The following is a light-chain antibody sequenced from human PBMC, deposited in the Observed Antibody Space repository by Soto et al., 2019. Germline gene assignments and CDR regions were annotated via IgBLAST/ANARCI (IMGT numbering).Light chain of an antibody. Sequence: QSALTQPRSVSGSPGQSVTISCTGTSSDVGGYNYVSWYQQHSGKAPKVMIYDVSKRPSGVPDRFSGSKSGNTASLTISGLQAEDEADYYCCSYAASNTFVFGTGTQLTVL. CDR3: CSYAASNTFV. CDR2: DVS. J-gene: IGLJ1*01. CDR1: SSDVGGYNY. V-gene: IGLV2-11*01.